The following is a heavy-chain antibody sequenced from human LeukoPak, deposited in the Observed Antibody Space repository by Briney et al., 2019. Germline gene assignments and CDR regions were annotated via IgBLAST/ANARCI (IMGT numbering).Heavy chain of an antibody. J-gene: IGHJ4*02. D-gene: IGHD3-9*01. CDR1: GGSISSYY. CDR3: ARAGPSDYDILTGYLPPGYFDY. V-gene: IGHV4-59*01. Sequence: SETLSHTCTVSGGSISSYYWSWIRQPPGKGLEWIGYIYYSGSTNYNPSLKSRVTISVDTSKNQFSLKLSSVTAADTAVYYCARAGPSDYDILTGYLPPGYFDYWGQGTLVTVSS. CDR2: IYYSGST.